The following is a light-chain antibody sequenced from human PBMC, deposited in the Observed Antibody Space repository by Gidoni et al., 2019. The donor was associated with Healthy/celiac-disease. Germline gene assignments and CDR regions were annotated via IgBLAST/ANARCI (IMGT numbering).Light chain of an antibody. Sequence: DIQMTQSPSSLSASVGDRVTITCRASQSISSYLNWYQQKPGKAPKLLIYAASSLQRGVPSRFCGSVSGTDFTLTISSLQPEDFATYYCQQSYSTPRTFCQGTKVEIK. CDR2: AAS. J-gene: IGKJ1*01. CDR1: QSISSY. CDR3: QQSYSTPRT. V-gene: IGKV1-39*01.